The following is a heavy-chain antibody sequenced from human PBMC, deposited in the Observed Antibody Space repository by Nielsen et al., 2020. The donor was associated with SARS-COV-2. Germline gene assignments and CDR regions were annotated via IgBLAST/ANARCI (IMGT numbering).Heavy chain of an antibody. J-gene: IGHJ4*02. D-gene: IGHD6-13*01. CDR3: ARLESSSWYWSY. CDR2: ISWNSGNI. CDR1: GFTFDDYA. V-gene: IGHV3-9*01. Sequence: SLKISCAASGFTFDDYAMHWVRQAPGKGLEWVSGISWNSGNIGYADSVKGRFTISRDNAKNSLYLQMNSLRAEDTAVYYCARLESSSWYWSYWGQGTLVTVSS.